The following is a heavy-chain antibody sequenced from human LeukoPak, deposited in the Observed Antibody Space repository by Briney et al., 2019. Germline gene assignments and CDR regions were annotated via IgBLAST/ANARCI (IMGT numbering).Heavy chain of an antibody. V-gene: IGHV1-24*01. CDR3: ATTRVVKANGGFWSDYYSLPPLNY. Sequence: ASVKVSCKVSGYTLTELSMHWVRQAPGKGLEWMGGFDPEDGETIYAQKFQGRVTMTEDTSTDTAYMELSSLKSEDTAVYYCATTRVVKANGGFWSDYYSLPPLNYWGQGTLVTVSS. D-gene: IGHD3-3*01. CDR1: GYTLTELS. J-gene: IGHJ4*02. CDR2: FDPEDGET.